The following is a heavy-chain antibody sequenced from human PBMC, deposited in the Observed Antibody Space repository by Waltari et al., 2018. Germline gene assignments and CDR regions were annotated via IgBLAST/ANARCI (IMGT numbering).Heavy chain of an antibody. CDR2: IYYSGST. D-gene: IGHD2-15*01. CDR1: GGSISRYY. V-gene: IGHV4-59*01. Sequence: QVQLQESGPGLVKPSETLSLTCTVSGGSISRYYWSWLRQPPGTGLAWIGYIYYSGSTNYNPSLKSRVTISVDTSKNQFSLKLSSVTAADTAVYYCARGGNYCSGGSCYSWPLGYWGQGTLVTVSS. CDR3: ARGGNYCSGGSCYSWPLGY. J-gene: IGHJ4*02.